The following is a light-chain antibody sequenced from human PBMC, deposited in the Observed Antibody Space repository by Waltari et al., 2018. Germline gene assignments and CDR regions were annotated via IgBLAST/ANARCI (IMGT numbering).Light chain of an antibody. V-gene: IGLV1-36*01. CDR3: AAWDDSLNGPV. J-gene: IGLJ2*01. Sequence: QSVLTQPPSVSESPGQRVTMSCSGSNSNIANHAVNRYQQLPGRAPKLLIYYDDLVSSGVSDRFSGSKSGTSASLAISGLQAEDEADYYCAAWDDSLNGPVFGGGTKLTVV. CDR2: YDD. CDR1: NSNIANHA.